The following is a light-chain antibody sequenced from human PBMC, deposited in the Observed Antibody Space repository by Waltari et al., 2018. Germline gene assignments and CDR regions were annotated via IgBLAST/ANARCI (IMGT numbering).Light chain of an antibody. CDR2: WAS. J-gene: IGKJ1*01. V-gene: IGKV4-1*01. Sequence: DIVMTQSPDSLAVSLGERATINCKSSQTVLYRDNNKNYLTWYQQKPGQPPKLLFSWASIWESGVPDRLSASGSGTDFTLTISSLQAEDVAVYYCHQHYTTPWTFGQGTKVEIK. CDR3: HQHYTTPWT. CDR1: QTVLYRDNNKNY.